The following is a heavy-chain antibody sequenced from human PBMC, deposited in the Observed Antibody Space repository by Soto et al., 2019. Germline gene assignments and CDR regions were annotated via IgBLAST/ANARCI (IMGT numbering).Heavy chain of an antibody. CDR3: AKTNRYQPNNWFDP. Sequence: SETLSLTCTVSGGSISSYYWSWIRQPPGKGLEWIGYIYYSGSTNYNPSLKSRVTISVDTSKNQFSLKLSSVTAADTAVYYCAKTNRYQPNNWFDPWGQGTLVTVSS. CDR1: GGSISSYY. D-gene: IGHD2-2*01. V-gene: IGHV4-59*08. J-gene: IGHJ5*02. CDR2: IYYSGST.